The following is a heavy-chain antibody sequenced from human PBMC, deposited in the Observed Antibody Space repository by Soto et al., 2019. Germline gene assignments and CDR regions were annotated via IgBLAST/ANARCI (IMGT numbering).Heavy chain of an antibody. CDR1: GFTFSSYA. D-gene: IGHD3-10*01. Sequence: GGSLRLSCAASGFTFSSYAMSWVRQAPGKGLEWVSAISGSGGSTYYADSVKGRFTISRDNSKNTLYLQMNSLRAEDTAVYYCARDRYGVVRSYYYYYYMDVWGKGTTVTVSS. V-gene: IGHV3-23*01. CDR3: ARDRYGVVRSYYYYYYMDV. CDR2: ISGSGGST. J-gene: IGHJ6*03.